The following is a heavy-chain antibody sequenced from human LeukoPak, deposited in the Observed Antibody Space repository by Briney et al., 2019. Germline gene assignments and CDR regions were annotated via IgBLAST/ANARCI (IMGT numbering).Heavy chain of an antibody. CDR2: ISYDGSNK. CDR1: GFTFSSYG. CDR3: AEDRYYESSGYFDY. D-gene: IGHD3-22*01. V-gene: IGHV3-30*18. Sequence: GRSLRLSCAASGFTFSSYGMHWVRQAPGKGLAWVAVISYDGSNKYYADSVKGRFTISRDNSKNTLYLQMNSLRAEDTAVYYCAEDRYYESSGYFDYWGQGTLVTVSS. J-gene: IGHJ4*02.